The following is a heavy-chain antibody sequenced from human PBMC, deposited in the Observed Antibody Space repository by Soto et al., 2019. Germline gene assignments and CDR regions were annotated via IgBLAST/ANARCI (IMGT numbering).Heavy chain of an antibody. CDR2: ISYEGRNK. CDR1: GLTFSLYG. D-gene: IGHD2-15*01. V-gene: IGHV3-30*18. Sequence: GGSLRLSCAASGLTFSLYGMHWVRQAPGKGLEWVAFISYEGRNKYYADSVKGRFTISRDNSKNTLSLQLDSLRPEDTAVYYCAKGRDSTLLRWQYFDNWGQGTQVTVSS. CDR3: AKGRDSTLLRWQYFDN. J-gene: IGHJ4*02.